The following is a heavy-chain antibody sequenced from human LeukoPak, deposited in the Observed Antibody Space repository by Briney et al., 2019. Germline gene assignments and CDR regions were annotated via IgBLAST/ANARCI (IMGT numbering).Heavy chain of an antibody. J-gene: IGHJ4*02. CDR3: PRVGSPLYYDSSGYGKIDY. CDR1: GGSMSSSSYY. D-gene: IGHD3-22*01. V-gene: IGHV4-39*07. CDR2: IYYSEST. Sequence: SETLSLTCTVSGGSMSSSSYYWGWIRQPPGKGLEWIGSIYYSESTYQNPSLKSRVTISVDTSKNQFSLKLSSVTAADTAVYYCPRVGSPLYYDSSGYGKIDYWGQGTLVTVSS.